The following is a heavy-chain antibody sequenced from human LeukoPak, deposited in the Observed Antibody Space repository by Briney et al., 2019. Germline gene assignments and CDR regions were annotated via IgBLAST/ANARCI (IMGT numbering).Heavy chain of an antibody. J-gene: IGHJ4*02. Sequence: ASVKASCKASGYTFTSYAMHWVRQAPGQRLEWMGWINAGNGNTKYSQKFQGRVAITRDTSASTAYMELSSLRSEDTAVYYCARDSKGYSYGYGYWGQGTLVTVSS. CDR3: ARDSKGYSYGYGY. V-gene: IGHV1-3*01. CDR1: GYTFTSYA. D-gene: IGHD5-18*01. CDR2: INAGNGNT.